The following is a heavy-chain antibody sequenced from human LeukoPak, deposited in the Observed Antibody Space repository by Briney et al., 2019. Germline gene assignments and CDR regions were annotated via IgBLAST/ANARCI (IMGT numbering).Heavy chain of an antibody. Sequence: SVKVSCKASGGTFSSYAISWVRQAPGQGLEWMGRIIPIFGTANYAQKFQGRVTITTDESTSTAYMELSSLSAEDTAVYYCAREQRWYQRHGAFDIWGQGTMVTVS. V-gene: IGHV1-69*05. D-gene: IGHD2-15*01. CDR3: AREQRWYQRHGAFDI. CDR1: GGTFSSYA. J-gene: IGHJ3*02. CDR2: IIPIFGTA.